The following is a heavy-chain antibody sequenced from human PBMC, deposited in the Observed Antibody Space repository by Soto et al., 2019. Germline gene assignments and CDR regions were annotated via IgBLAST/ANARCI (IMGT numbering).Heavy chain of an antibody. Sequence: PGESLKLSCKGSGYSFTSYWIGWVRHMPGKGMGWMGIIYPGDSDTRYSPSYQGQVPMSGDKSISTAYLQWSSLKASDTAMYYCARRDIGSNDRSSYYYDPARGMHVWGQGTPVTVSS. V-gene: IGHV5-51*01. D-gene: IGHD3-22*01. J-gene: IGHJ6*02. CDR3: ARRDIGSNDRSSYYYDPARGMHV. CDR2: IYPGDSDT. CDR1: GYSFTSYW.